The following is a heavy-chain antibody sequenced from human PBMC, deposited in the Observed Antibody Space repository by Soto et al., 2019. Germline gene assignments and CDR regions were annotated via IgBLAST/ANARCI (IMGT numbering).Heavy chain of an antibody. J-gene: IGHJ5*02. CDR1: GYTFTSYD. V-gene: IGHV1-8*01. CDR2: MNPNSGNT. CDR3: ARASGGYSYGSLWVNWFDP. Sequence: QVQLVQSGAEVKKPGASVKVSCKASGYTFTSYDINWVRQATGQGLEWMGWMNPNSGNTGYAQKFQGRVTMTRNTSISTDYMELSSMRSEDTAVYYCARASGGYSYGSLWVNWFDPWGQGTLVTVSS. D-gene: IGHD5-18*01.